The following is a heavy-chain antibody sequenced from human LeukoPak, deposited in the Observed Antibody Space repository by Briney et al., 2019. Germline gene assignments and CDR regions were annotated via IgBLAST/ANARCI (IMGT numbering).Heavy chain of an antibody. CDR2: IRGSGGST. Sequence: PGGSLRLSCAASGFTFSSYAMSWVRQAPGKGLEWVSAIRGSGGSTYYADSVKGRFTISRDNSKNTLYLQMNSLRAEDTAVYYCAKSRDLPLDAFDIWGQGTMVTVSS. J-gene: IGHJ3*02. CDR1: GFTFSSYA. V-gene: IGHV3-23*01. CDR3: AKSRDLPLDAFDI.